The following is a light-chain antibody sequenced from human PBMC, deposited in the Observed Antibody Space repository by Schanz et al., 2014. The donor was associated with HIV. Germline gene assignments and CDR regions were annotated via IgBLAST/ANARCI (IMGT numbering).Light chain of an antibody. Sequence: DIQMTQSPSTLSASARDRVIITCRASQSINNRLAWYQQKSGKAPKLLIYKASTLESGVPSRFVGGGSGTEFTLTISGLQPEDFATYYCQQLNSYPRGFTFGPGTKVDIK. CDR2: KAS. CDR1: QSINNR. J-gene: IGKJ3*01. CDR3: QQLNSYPRGFT. V-gene: IGKV1-5*03.